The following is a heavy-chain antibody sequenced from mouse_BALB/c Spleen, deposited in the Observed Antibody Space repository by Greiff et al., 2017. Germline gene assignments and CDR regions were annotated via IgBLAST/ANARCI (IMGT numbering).Heavy chain of an antibody. V-gene: IGHV2-2*02. CDR2: IWSGGST. J-gene: IGHJ1*01. Sequence: VQLQQSGPGLVQPSQSLSITCTVSGFSLTSYGVHWVRQSPGKGLEWLGVIWSGGSTDDNAAFISRLSISKDNSKSQVFFKMNSLQANDTAIYYCASDYGSSPYWYFDVWGAGTTVTVSS. CDR1: GFSLTSYG. CDR3: ASDYGSSPYWYFDV. D-gene: IGHD1-1*01.